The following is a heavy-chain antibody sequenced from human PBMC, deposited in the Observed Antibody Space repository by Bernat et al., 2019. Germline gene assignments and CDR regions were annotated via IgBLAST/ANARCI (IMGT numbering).Heavy chain of an antibody. D-gene: IGHD3-3*01. CDR2: ISAYNGNT. Sequence: QVQLVQSGAEVKKPGASVKVSCKASGYTFTSYGISWVRQAPGQGLEWMGWISAYNGNTNYAQQLQGRVTMTTGPSTSTAYMELRGLRSDDPAVYYCARDTTGGFGWFDPWGQGTLVTVSS. CDR3: ARDTTGGFGWFDP. V-gene: IGHV1-18*01. CDR1: GYTFTSYG. J-gene: IGHJ5*02.